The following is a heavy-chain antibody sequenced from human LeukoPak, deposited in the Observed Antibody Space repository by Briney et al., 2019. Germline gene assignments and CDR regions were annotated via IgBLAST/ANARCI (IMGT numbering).Heavy chain of an antibody. Sequence: SETLSLTCNVSGGSISHYYWSWIRQHPGKGLEWIGRLSYSGSTNYNPSLKSRVSISRDTSKNEFSLTLSSVTAADTAIYYCAREFNWFDPWGQGILVTVSS. CDR3: AREFNWFDP. CDR2: LSYSGST. V-gene: IGHV4-4*07. CDR1: GGSISHYY. J-gene: IGHJ5*02.